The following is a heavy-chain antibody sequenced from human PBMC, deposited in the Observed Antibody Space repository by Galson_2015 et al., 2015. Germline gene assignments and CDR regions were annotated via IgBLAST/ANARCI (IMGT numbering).Heavy chain of an antibody. CDR2: IIPIFGTA. CDR3: ARDGVYDILTGYYVHDAFEI. Sequence: SVKVSCKASGGTFSSYAISWVRQAPGQGLEWMGGIIPIFGTAHYAQKFQGRVTITADESTSTAYMELSSLRSEDTAVYYCARDGVYDILTGYYVHDAFEIWGQGTMVTVSS. V-gene: IGHV1-69*13. J-gene: IGHJ3*02. D-gene: IGHD3-9*01. CDR1: GGTFSSYA.